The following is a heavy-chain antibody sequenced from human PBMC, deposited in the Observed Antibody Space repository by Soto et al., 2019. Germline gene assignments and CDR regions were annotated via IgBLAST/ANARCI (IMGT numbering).Heavy chain of an antibody. V-gene: IGHV3-21*01. CDR1: GFTFSSYS. Sequence: EVQLVESGGGLVKPGGSLRLSCAASGFTFSSYSMNWVRQAPGKGLEWVSSISSSSSYIYYADSVKGRFTISRDNAKNSLYLQMNSLRAEDTAVYYCARVAGIAARPDSESQSTDDYGGQGTLVTVSS. D-gene: IGHD6-6*01. CDR3: ARVAGIAARPDSESQSTDDY. J-gene: IGHJ4*02. CDR2: ISSSSSYI.